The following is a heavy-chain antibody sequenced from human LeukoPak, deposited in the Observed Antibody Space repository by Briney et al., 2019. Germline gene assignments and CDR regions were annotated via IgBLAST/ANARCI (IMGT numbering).Heavy chain of an antibody. V-gene: IGHV3-30-3*01. D-gene: IGHD3-22*01. Sequence: GGSLRLSCAASGFTFSSYAMHWVRQAPGKGLEWVAVISYDGSNKYYADSVKGRFTISRDNSKNTLYLQMNSLRAEDTAVYYCANGNYYESSGYLDYWGQGTLVTVSS. J-gene: IGHJ4*02. CDR3: ANGNYYESSGYLDY. CDR2: ISYDGSNK. CDR1: GFTFSSYA.